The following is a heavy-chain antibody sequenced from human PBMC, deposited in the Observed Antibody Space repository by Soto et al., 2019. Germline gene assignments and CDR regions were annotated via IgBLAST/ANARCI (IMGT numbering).Heavy chain of an antibody. D-gene: IGHD3-10*01. Sequence: EVQLVESGGGLVQPGGSLRLSCAASGFTFSSYSMNWVRQAPGKGLEWVSYISSSSSTIYYADSVKGRFTITRDNAKNSLDLQMNSQMDEDTAVYYCARDGGRWFGELSLAYWGQGTLVTVSS. CDR1: GFTFSSYS. CDR3: ARDGGRWFGELSLAY. V-gene: IGHV3-48*02. CDR2: ISSSSSTI. J-gene: IGHJ4*02.